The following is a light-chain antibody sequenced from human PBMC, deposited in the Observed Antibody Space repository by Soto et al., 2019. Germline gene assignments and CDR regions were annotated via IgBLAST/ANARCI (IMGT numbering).Light chain of an antibody. V-gene: IGLV2-14*01. CDR3: SSYTSSSNYV. J-gene: IGLJ1*01. Sequence: QSALTQPASVSGSPGQSITISCTGYSRDDFVSWYPQHPDTAPKLVLYVVSNRPSGTSDGFSGSKSGHTASLTISGLQTEDEAVYYCSSYTSSSNYVFGTGTKLTVL. CDR1: SRDDF. CDR2: VVS.